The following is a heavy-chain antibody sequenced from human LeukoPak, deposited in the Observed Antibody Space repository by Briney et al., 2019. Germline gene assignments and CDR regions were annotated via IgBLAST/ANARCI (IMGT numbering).Heavy chain of an antibody. V-gene: IGHV3-74*01. CDR1: GFTFSSYA. J-gene: IGHJ4*02. Sequence: GGSLRLSCAAAGFTFSSYAMHWVRQAPDTGLVWVSHINPDASNTNYADSVRGRFTISRDNAKSTVSLQMNSLRAEDTAVYYCCIMLIGIPYWGQGTLVTVSS. CDR3: CIMLIGIPY. CDR2: INPDASNT. D-gene: IGHD2-21*01.